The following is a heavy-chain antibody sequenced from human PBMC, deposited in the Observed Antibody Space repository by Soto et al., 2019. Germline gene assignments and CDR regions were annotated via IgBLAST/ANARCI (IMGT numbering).Heavy chain of an antibody. CDR3: TSLYYGGQDY. CDR1: GGSISSSSYY. CDR2: IYYTGNT. Sequence: SETLSLTCTVSGGSISSSSYYWGWIRQPPGKGLEWIGSIYYTGNTYYNPSLKSRVTISVDTSKNQFSLRLSSVTAADTAVYYCTSLYYGGQDYWGQGTVVTVSS. D-gene: IGHD4-17*01. V-gene: IGHV4-39*01. J-gene: IGHJ4*02.